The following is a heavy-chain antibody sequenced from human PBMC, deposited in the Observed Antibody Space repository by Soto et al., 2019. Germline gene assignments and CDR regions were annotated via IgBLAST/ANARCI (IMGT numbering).Heavy chain of an antibody. V-gene: IGHV3-23*01. D-gene: IGHD5-12*01. CDR1: AFSITNYC. CDR3: AKENTGYEK. J-gene: IGHJ4*02. CDR2: ISNAGDK. Sequence: EVQLLESGGGLVQPGGSLRLSCVASAFSITNYCMVWVRQAPGKGLEWVSTISNAGDKYYVDSVKGRFTISRDNSKNTLYLQMISLRAEDTAVYYCAKENTGYEKWGQGTLVTVSS.